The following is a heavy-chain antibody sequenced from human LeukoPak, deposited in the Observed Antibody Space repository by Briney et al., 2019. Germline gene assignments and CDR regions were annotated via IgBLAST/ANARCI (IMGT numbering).Heavy chain of an antibody. J-gene: IGHJ6*02. V-gene: IGHV4-31*03. D-gene: IGHD5-12*01. Sequence: TSETLSLTCTVSGGSISSGGYYWNWIRQHPGKGLEWIGYIYYSGSTYYNPSLKSRVTISVDTSKNQFSLKLSSVTAADTAVYYCARDPARGYSGNDGRYGMDVWGQGTTVTVSS. CDR3: ARDPARGYSGNDGRYGMDV. CDR2: IYYSGST. CDR1: GGSISSGGYY.